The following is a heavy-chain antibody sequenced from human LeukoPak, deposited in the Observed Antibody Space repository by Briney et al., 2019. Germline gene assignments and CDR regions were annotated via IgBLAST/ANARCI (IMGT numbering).Heavy chain of an antibody. J-gene: IGHJ1*01. CDR3: ALVVITRRSAEYFQH. D-gene: IGHD3-22*01. CDR1: GYSISSSNW. V-gene: IGHV4-28*01. Sequence: SDTLSLTCAVSGYSISSSNWWGWIRQPPGKGLEWIGYIYYSGSTYYNPPLKSRVTMSVDTSKNQFSLKLSSVTAVDTAVYYCALVVITRRSAEYFQHWGQGTLVTVSS. CDR2: IYYSGST.